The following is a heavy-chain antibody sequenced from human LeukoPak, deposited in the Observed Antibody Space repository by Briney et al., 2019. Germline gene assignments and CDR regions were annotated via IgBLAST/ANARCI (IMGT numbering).Heavy chain of an antibody. D-gene: IGHD5-24*01. CDR2: IWYGGSDK. Sequence: GGSLKLSCAASGFIFNTYGMHWVRQAPGKGLEWVAIIWYGGSDKYYADSVKGRFTISRDNSKDTLYLQMNSLRPEDTAVYYCAKQHRDGYRIDAFDIWGQGTMVTVSS. V-gene: IGHV3-30*02. J-gene: IGHJ3*02. CDR3: AKQHRDGYRIDAFDI. CDR1: GFIFNTYG.